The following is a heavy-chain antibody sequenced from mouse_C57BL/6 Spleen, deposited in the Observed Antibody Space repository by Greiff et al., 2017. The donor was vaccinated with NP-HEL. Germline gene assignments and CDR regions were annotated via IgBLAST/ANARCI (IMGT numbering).Heavy chain of an antibody. D-gene: IGHD3-1*01. CDR1: GYTFTDYY. CDR3: ASGHSGAMDY. J-gene: IGHJ4*01. CDR2: INPNNGGT. Sequence: EVQLQQSGPELVKPGASVKISCKASGYTFTDYYMNWVKQSHGKSLEWIGDINPNNGGTSYNQKFKGKATLTVDKSSSTAYMELRILTSEDSAVYYCASGHSGAMDYWGQGTSVTVSS. V-gene: IGHV1-26*01.